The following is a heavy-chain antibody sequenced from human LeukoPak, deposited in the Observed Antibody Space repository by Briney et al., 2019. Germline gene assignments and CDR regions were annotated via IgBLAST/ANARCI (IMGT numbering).Heavy chain of an antibody. CDR1: EFTFSSYW. D-gene: IGHD3-22*01. Sequence: GGSLRLSCAASEFTFSSYWMHWVRQAPGKGLVWVSRINSDGTTTNYADSVKGRFTISRDNTKNTLYLQMNSLRAEDTAVYYCARTDYYDISKYYDYWGQGTLVTVSS. CDR2: INSDGTTT. J-gene: IGHJ4*02. V-gene: IGHV3-74*01. CDR3: ARTDYYDISKYYDY.